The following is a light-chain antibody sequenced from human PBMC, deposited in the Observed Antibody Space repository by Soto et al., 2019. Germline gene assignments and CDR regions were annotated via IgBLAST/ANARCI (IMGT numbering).Light chain of an antibody. V-gene: IGLV2-8*01. CDR2: EVT. Sequence: QSALTQPPSASGSPGQSVTISCTGTSSDVGGYSYFSWHQQHPGKAPKLIIYEVTKRPSGVPDLFSGSKSGNTSSLTVSGLQAEDEADYYCSSFAGSNNLVFGTGTKLTVL. J-gene: IGLJ1*01. CDR3: SSFAGSNNLV. CDR1: SSDVGGYSY.